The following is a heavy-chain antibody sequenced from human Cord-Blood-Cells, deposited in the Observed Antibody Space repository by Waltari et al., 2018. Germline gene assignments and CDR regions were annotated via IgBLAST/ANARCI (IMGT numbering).Heavy chain of an antibody. CDR3: ARHSSGYSYGYWYFDL. CDR2: IYYSGST. CDR1: CCSLRSSYYL. D-gene: IGHD5-18*01. Sequence: LPLPESGPRMGEPSGNLSPPWPCPCCSLRSSYYLLGLVRPPPGKGLEWIGSIYYSGSTYYNPSLKSRVTISVDTSKNQFSLKLSSVTAADTAVYYCARHSSGYSYGYWYFDLWGRGTLVTVSS. V-gene: IGHV4-39*01. J-gene: IGHJ2*01.